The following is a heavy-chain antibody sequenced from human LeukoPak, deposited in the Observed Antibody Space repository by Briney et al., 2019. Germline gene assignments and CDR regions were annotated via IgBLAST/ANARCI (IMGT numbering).Heavy chain of an antibody. D-gene: IGHD4-11*01. V-gene: IGHV4-34*01. CDR1: GGSFSGFY. CDR2: INHSGTT. J-gene: IGHJ6*02. CDR3: ARGKITVTGYYYAMDV. Sequence: KASETLSLTCFSGGSFSGFYWSWIRQSPGKGLEWIGEINHSGTTNYNPSLMSRVTISVDTSKNQFSLRLSSVTAADTAVYYCARGKITVTGYYYAMDVWGQGTTVTVSS.